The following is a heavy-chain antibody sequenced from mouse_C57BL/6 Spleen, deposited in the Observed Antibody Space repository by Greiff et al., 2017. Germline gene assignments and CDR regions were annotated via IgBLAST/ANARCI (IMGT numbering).Heavy chain of an antibody. CDR1: GYTFTSYW. D-gene: IGHD2-4*01. Sequence: QVQLKQPGAELVKPGASVKVSCKASGYTFTSYWMHWVKQRPGQGLEWIGRIHPSDSDTTYNQKFKGKATLTVDKSSSTAYMQLSSLTSEDSAVYYCAIRDYDYVHWYFDVWGTGTTVTVSS. V-gene: IGHV1-74*01. CDR3: AIRDYDYVHWYFDV. CDR2: IHPSDSDT. J-gene: IGHJ1*03.